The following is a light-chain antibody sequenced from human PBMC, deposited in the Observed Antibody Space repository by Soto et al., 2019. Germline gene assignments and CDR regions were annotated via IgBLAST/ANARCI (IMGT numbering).Light chain of an antibody. CDR2: DVS. CDR1: SSDVGGYNY. CDR3: SSYTSSSTLYVV. V-gene: IGLV2-14*01. J-gene: IGLJ2*01. Sequence: QSALPQPASVSGSPGQSITISCTGTSSDVGGYNYVSWYQQHPGKAPKLMIYDVSNRPSGVSNRFSGSKSGNTASLTVSGLQAEDEADYYCSSYTSSSTLYVVFGVETKRTVL.